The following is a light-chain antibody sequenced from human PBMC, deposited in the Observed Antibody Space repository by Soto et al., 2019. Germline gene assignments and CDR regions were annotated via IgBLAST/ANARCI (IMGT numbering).Light chain of an antibody. CDR2: GAS. CDR3: QQDTNWPYT. CDR1: QSVGSN. V-gene: IGKV3-15*01. Sequence: EIVMTQSPATLSVSPGERASLSCRASQSVGSNLAWYQQTAGQAPRLLIYGASTRATGIPARFSGSGSGTEFPFTISSLQSEDFAVYSCQQDTNWPYTFGQGTKLEIK. J-gene: IGKJ2*01.